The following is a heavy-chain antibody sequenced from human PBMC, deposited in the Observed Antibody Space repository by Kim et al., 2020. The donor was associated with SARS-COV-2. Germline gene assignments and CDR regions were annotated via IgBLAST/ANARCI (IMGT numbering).Heavy chain of an antibody. CDR2: INTNTGNP. CDR3: AKLDHTYYDFWFDP. CDR1: GYSFTSYG. Sequence: ASVKVSCKASGYSFTSYGINWVRQAPGHGLEWMGWINTNTGNPTYAQGFTGRFVFSLDTSVGTAYLQISSLKAEDTAMYYCAKLDHTYYDFWFDPSGQGSLVTVCS. D-gene: IGHD3-3*01. V-gene: IGHV7-4-1*02. J-gene: IGHJ5*02.